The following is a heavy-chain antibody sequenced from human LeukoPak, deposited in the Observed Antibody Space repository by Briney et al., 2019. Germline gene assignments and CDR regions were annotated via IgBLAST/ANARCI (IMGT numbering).Heavy chain of an antibody. Sequence: SETRSLTCTVSGGSISDYSWSWIRQPPGKGLEWIGNIYYSGDTNYNPSLKSRVTISVDTSKNQFSLQLNSVTAADTAVYYCARTNFWTPYPPMGVWGKGTTVTVSS. D-gene: IGHD3/OR15-3a*01. CDR1: GGSISDYS. J-gene: IGHJ6*03. V-gene: IGHV4-59*01. CDR2: IYYSGDT. CDR3: ARTNFWTPYPPMGV.